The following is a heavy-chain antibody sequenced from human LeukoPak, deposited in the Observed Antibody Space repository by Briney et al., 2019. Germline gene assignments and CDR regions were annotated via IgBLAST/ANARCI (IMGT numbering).Heavy chain of an antibody. D-gene: IGHD3-10*01. CDR2: FDPEDGET. V-gene: IGHV1-24*01. CDR3: ARDLFTMVRGVILRY. CDR1: GYTLTELS. Sequence: ASVKVSCTVSGYTLTELSMHWVRQAPGKGLEWMGGFDPEDGETIYAQKLQGRVTMTTDTSTSTAYMELRSLRSDDTAVYYCARDLFTMVRGVILRYWGQGTLVTVSS. J-gene: IGHJ4*02.